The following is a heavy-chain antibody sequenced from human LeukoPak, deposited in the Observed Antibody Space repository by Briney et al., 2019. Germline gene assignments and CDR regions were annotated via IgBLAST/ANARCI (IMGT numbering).Heavy chain of an antibody. V-gene: IGHV3-11*05. J-gene: IGHJ4*02. CDR1: GFTFSVYY. D-gene: IGHD4-11*01. CDR2: FSSGSDYT. Sequence: GGSLRLFCAASGFTFSVYYMSWIRQAPGKGLEWVSYFSSGSDYTNYADSVKGRFTISRDNAKISLYLQMNSLSAEDTAVYYCAREVYSNYDYWGQGTLVTVSS. CDR3: AREVYSNYDY.